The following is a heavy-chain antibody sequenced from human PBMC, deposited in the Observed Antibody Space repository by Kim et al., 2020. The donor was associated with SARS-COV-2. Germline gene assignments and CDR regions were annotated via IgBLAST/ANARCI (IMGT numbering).Heavy chain of an antibody. Sequence: SETLSLTCTVSGGSISSSSYYWGWIRQPPGKRLEWIGSIYYSGSTYYNPSLKSRLTISVDTSKNQFSLKLTSVTAADTAVYYCASLLNFWGGYGYGMDVWGPGNQGTLSP. CDR2: IYYSGST. J-gene: IGHJ6*01. V-gene: IGHV4-39*01. D-gene: IGHD3-3*01. CDR3: ASLLNFWGGYGYGMDV. CDR1: GGSISSSSYY.